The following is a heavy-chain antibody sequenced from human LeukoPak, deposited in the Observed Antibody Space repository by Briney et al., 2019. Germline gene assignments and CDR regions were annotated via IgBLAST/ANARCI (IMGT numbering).Heavy chain of an antibody. CDR2: ISTTSTYT. V-gene: IGHV3-11*06. J-gene: IGHJ4*02. Sequence: GGSLRLSCAASGFTFTDYYMTWIRQAPGKGLEWLSYISTTSTYTNYADSVKGRFTISRDNANNSLSLQMDSLRAEDTAVYSCARIKGYSSSPFDHWGQGILVTVSS. CDR1: GFTFTDYY. D-gene: IGHD6-6*01. CDR3: ARIKGYSSSPFDH.